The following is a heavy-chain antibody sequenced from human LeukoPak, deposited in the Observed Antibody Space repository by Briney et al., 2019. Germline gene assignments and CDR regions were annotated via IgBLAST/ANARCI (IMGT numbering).Heavy chain of an antibody. CDR2: ISSSGSTV. J-gene: IGHJ6*03. V-gene: IGHV3-11*04. Sequence: GGSLRLSCAASAFTFSDYYTFSDYYMSWIRQAPGKGLEWVSYISSSGSTVYYADSVKGRFTISRDNAKNSLYLQMNSLRAEDTAVYYCARDITKFDVYYYYYMDVWGKGTTVTVSS. D-gene: IGHD3-9*01. CDR1: AFTFSDYYTFSDYY. CDR3: ARDITKFDVYYYYYMDV.